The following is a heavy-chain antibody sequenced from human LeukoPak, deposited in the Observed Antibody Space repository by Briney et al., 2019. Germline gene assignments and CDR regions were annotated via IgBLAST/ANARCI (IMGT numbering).Heavy chain of an antibody. D-gene: IGHD1-26*01. V-gene: IGHV3-72*01. CDR1: GFILSDYN. CDR3: ARDKSGSYDY. Sequence: PGGSLRLSCAASGFILSDYNVDWVRQAPGKGLEWIGRTGSKGNNYIREYAASVKGRFAISRDDSKSSVYLQINSLTTEDTAVYYCARDKSGSYDYCGQGTLVTVSS. J-gene: IGHJ4*02. CDR2: TGSKGNNYIR.